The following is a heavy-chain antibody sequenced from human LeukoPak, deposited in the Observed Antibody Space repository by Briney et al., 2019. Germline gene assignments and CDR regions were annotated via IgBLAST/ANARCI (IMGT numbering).Heavy chain of an antibody. V-gene: IGHV3-23*01. J-gene: IGHJ4*02. CDR1: GFTFSSYT. CDR2: ITTGGPNT. Sequence: GGSLRLSCTASGFTFSSYTMSWVRQALGKGLKWVSTITTGGPNTYYADSVKGRFTVSRDDSKNTLYLQMNSLRAEDTAVYYCAKDGGLWVSAHWGDSWGRGTLVTVSS. CDR3: AKDGGLWVSAHWGDS. D-gene: IGHD7-27*01.